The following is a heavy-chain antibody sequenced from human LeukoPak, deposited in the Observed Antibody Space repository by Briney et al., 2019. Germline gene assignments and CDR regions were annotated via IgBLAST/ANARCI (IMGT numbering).Heavy chain of an antibody. CDR2: IYTSGST. CDR1: GGSISSYY. D-gene: IGHD1-26*01. J-gene: IGHJ3*02. V-gene: IGHV4-4*07. CDR3: ARDRGMIGGTYELFALDI. Sequence: PSETLSLTCTVSGGSISSYYWNWIRQPAGEGLEWIGRIYTSGSTNYNPSLKSRVTMSVDTSKNQFSLRLSSVTAADTAVYYCARDRGMIGGTYELFALDIWGQGTMVTVSS.